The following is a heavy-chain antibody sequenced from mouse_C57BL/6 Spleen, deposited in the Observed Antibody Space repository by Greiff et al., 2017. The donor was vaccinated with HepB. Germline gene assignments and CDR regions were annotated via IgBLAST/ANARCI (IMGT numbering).Heavy chain of an antibody. Sequence: EVKLVESGGGLVKPGGSLKLSCAASGFTFSSYTMSWVRQTPEKRLEWVATISGGGGNTYYPDSVKGRFTISRDNAKNTLYLQMSSLRSEDTALYYCARGYYGVGGDYFDYWGQGTTLTVSS. V-gene: IGHV5-9*01. D-gene: IGHD1-1*01. CDR2: ISGGGGNT. CDR1: GFTFSSYT. CDR3: ARGYYGVGGDYFDY. J-gene: IGHJ2*01.